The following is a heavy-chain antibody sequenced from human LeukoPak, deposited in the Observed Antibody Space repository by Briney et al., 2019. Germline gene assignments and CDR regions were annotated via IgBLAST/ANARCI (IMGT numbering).Heavy chain of an antibody. CDR2: ISGSGGST. D-gene: IGHD2-2*01. Sequence: RAGGSLRLSCVVSGFTFSSYAMSWVRQAPGKGLEWVSGISGSGGSTYYADSVKGRFTISRDNSKNTLYLQMNSLRAEDTAVYYCAKDRHAPGRYCSSTTCFPFDPWGQGTLVTVSS. CDR3: AKDRHAPGRYCSSTTCFPFDP. CDR1: GFTFSSYA. V-gene: IGHV3-23*01. J-gene: IGHJ5*02.